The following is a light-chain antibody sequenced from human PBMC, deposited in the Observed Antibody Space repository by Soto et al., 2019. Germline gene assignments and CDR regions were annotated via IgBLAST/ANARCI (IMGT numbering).Light chain of an antibody. Sequence: EVVLTQSPVTLSLSPGERATLSCRASQSFRGLLAWYQQKPGQAPRLLIYDAYNRATGIPPRFSGSGSGTDFTLTISSLEPEDSAVYYCQQRHMWPITFGQGRRLAIK. CDR3: QQRHMWPIT. CDR1: QSFRGL. CDR2: DAY. V-gene: IGKV3-11*01. J-gene: IGKJ5*01.